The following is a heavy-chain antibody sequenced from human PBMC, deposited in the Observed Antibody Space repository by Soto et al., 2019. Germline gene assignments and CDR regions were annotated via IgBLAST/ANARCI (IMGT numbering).Heavy chain of an antibody. CDR2: IIPILAVT. CDR1: GDTFNTYT. J-gene: IGHJ4*02. CDR3: AARYCSAATCFNPGAY. V-gene: IGHV1-69*02. D-gene: IGHD2-8*02. Sequence: QVQLVQSGAEVKKPGSSVKVSCKVSGDTFNTYTISWVRQGPGQGLEWMGRIIPILAVTTYSRKFQGRLSITADESTSTAYMEVSSLRSEDTAIYYCAARYCSAATCFNPGAYWGQGTLVAVSS.